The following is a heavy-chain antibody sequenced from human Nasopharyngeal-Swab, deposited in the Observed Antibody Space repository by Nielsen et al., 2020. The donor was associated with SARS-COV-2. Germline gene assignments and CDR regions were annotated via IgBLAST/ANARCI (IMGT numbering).Heavy chain of an antibody. CDR2: INHSGST. CDR3: ARDYGAFYYYYGMDV. D-gene: IGHD4-17*01. Sequence: SETLSLTCAVYGGSFSGYYWSWIRQPPGKGLEWIGEINHSGSTNYNPSLKSRVTISVDTSKNQSSLRLSSVTAADTAVYYCARDYGAFYYYYGMDVWGQGTTVTVSS. CDR1: GGSFSGYY. J-gene: IGHJ6*02. V-gene: IGHV4-34*01.